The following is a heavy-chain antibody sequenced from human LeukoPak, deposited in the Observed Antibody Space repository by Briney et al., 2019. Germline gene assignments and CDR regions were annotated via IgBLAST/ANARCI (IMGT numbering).Heavy chain of an antibody. CDR1: GFTFSDHY. Sequence: PGGSLRLSCAASGFTFSDHYMSWLRQAPGQGPEWVSYISSSGSSINYADSVKGRFTISRDNAKNSLYLQMNSLRVGDTAVYYCARDGNWFDPWGQGTLVTVSS. J-gene: IGHJ5*02. CDR3: ARDGNWFDP. V-gene: IGHV3-11*01. CDR2: ISSSGSSI.